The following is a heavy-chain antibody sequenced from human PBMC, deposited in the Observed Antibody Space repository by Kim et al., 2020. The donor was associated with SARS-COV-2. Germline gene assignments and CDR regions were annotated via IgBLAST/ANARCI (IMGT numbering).Heavy chain of an antibody. Sequence: ASVKVSCKASGYSLTRFALNWVRQAPGQGLEWMGWINTISGNPAYAQGFTGRFVFSLDTSVNTAYLNINSLKTEDTAVYYCARDHSPGNSSTHDYWGQGTLVTVSS. V-gene: IGHV7-4-1*02. CDR2: INTISGNP. CDR1: GYSLTRFA. D-gene: IGHD6-13*01. CDR3: ARDHSPGNSSTHDY. J-gene: IGHJ4*02.